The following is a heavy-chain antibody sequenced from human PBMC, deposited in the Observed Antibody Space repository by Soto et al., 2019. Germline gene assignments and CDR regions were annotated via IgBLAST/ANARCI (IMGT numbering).Heavy chain of an antibody. CDR3: ARVQFSIAAAAAGLYYYYYMDV. V-gene: IGHV4-59*01. J-gene: IGHJ6*03. Sequence: SETPSLTCTVSGGPISSYYWSWIRQPPGKGLEWIGYIYYSGSTNYNPSLKSRVTISVDTSKNQFSLKLSSVTAADTAVYYCARVQFSIAAAAAGLYYYYYMDVWGKGTTVTVSS. D-gene: IGHD6-13*01. CDR1: GGPISSYY. CDR2: IYYSGST.